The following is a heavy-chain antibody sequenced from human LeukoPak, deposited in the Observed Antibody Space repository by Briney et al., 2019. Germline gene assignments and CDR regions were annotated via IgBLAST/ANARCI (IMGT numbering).Heavy chain of an antibody. CDR3: ARHPRIYYCSGGSCYSDY. J-gene: IGHJ4*02. V-gene: IGHV4-30-4*01. CDR1: GGSISSGDYY. D-gene: IGHD2-15*01. CDR2: IYYSGST. Sequence: SETLSLTCTVSGGSISSGDYYWSWIRQPPGKGLEWIGYIYYSGSTYYNPSLKSRVTISVDTSKNQFSLKLSSVTAADTAVYYCARHPRIYYCSGGSCYSDYWGQGTLVTVSS.